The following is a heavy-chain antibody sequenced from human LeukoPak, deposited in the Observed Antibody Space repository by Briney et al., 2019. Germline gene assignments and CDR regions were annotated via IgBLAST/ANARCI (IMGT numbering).Heavy chain of an antibody. CDR2: IKTDGSEK. CDR1: GFTFSNYW. CDR3: AKGPLIEVAGTTWDH. V-gene: IGHV3-7*03. Sequence: GGSLRLSCEGSGFTFSNYWMGWVRQAPGKGLQWVANIKTDGSEKYYVDSVKGRFTVSRDNSKNTLYLQMNSLRAEDTALYYCAKGPLIEVAGTTWDHWGQGSLVTVSS. D-gene: IGHD6-19*01. J-gene: IGHJ4*02.